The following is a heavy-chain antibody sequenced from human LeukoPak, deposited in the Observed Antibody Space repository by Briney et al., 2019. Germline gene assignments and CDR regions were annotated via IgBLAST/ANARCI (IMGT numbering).Heavy chain of an antibody. V-gene: IGHV3-21*01. CDR1: RFTFGNYG. D-gene: IGHD6-13*01. Sequence: GGSLRLSCAASRFTFGNYGMNWVRQAPGKGLEWVSSISSSSSYIYYADSVKGRFTISRDNAKNSLYLQMNSLRAEDTAVYYCARAGIAADFDYWGQGTLVTVSS. CDR3: ARAGIAADFDY. CDR2: ISSSSSYI. J-gene: IGHJ4*02.